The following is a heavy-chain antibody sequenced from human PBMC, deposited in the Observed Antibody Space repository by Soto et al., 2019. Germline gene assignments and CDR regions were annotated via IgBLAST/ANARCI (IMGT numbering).Heavy chain of an antibody. CDR3: TKNYYFDS. Sequence: VQLLESGGGLVQPGGSLRLSCAASGFTFSNYAMSWVRQAPGKALEWVSSINIVGGNTNYADSVRGRFTMSRDESKNTVFLQMNSLRAEDTAIYYCTKNYYFDSWGQGTLITVSS. J-gene: IGHJ4*02. CDR1: GFTFSNYA. CDR2: INIVGGNT. V-gene: IGHV3-23*01.